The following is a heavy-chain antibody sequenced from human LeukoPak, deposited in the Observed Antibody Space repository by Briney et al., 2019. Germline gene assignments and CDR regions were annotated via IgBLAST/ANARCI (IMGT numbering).Heavy chain of an antibody. V-gene: IGHV4-34*01. CDR2: INHSGST. CDR1: GGSFSGYY. D-gene: IGHD3-16*01. J-gene: IGHJ4*02. CDR3: ARGVMITFGGVIFDY. Sequence: SETLSLTCAVYGGSFSGYYWSWIRQPPGKGLEWIGEINHSGSTNYNPSLKSRVTISVDTSKNQFSLKLSPVTAADTAVYYCARGVMITFGGVIFDYWGQGTLVTVSS.